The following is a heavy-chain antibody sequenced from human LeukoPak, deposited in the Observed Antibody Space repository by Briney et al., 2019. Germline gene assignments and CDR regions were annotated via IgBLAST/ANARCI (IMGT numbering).Heavy chain of an antibody. D-gene: IGHD3-3*01. CDR2: ISGSGGST. J-gene: IGHJ4*02. CDR1: GFTFSSYA. CDR3: AKGRPPILEWLFTHLFDY. V-gene: IGHV3-23*01. Sequence: PGGSLRLSCAASGFTFSSYAMSWVRQAPGKGLEWVSAISGSGGSTYYADSVKGRLTISRDNSKNTLYLQMNSLRAEDTAVYYCAKGRPPILEWLFTHLFDYWGQGTLVTVSS.